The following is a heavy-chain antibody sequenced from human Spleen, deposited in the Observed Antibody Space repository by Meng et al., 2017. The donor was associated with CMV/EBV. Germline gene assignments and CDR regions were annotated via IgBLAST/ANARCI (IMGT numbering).Heavy chain of an antibody. CDR2: INPNSGGT. Sequence: ASVKGSCKASGYTFTDYYMHWVRQAPGQGLEWMGWINPNSGGTNYAQKFQGRVTMTRDTSISTTYMELSRLSSADTAVYYCARDFGGVVIPDYYFDYWGQGTLVTVSS. CDR3: ARDFGGVVIPDYYFDY. D-gene: IGHD2-8*02. J-gene: IGHJ4*02. V-gene: IGHV1-2*02. CDR1: GYTFTDYY.